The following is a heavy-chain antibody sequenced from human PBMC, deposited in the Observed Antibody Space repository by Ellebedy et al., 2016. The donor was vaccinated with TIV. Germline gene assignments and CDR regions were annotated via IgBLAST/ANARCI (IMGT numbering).Heavy chain of an antibody. CDR1: GFTFSSYA. D-gene: IGHD2-15*01. CDR2: ISGSGGST. CDR3: ARDSLPHRVRWWLANYFDY. J-gene: IGHJ4*02. Sequence: GGSLRLXCAASGFTFSSYAMSWVRQAPGKGLEWVSAISGSGGSTYYADSVKGRFTISRDNSKNTLYLQMNSLRAEDTAVYYCARDSLPHRVRWWLANYFDYWGQGTLVTVSS. V-gene: IGHV3-23*01.